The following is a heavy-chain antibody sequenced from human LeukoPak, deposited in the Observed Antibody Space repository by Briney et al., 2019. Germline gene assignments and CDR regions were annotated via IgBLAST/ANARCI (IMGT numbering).Heavy chain of an antibody. Sequence: ASVKVSCKVSGYTLTELSMHWVRQAPRKGLEWMGGFDPEDGETIYAQKFQGRVTMTEDTSTDTAYMELGSLRSDDTAVYYCAREGLGELSLDCWGQGTLVTVSS. D-gene: IGHD3-16*01. CDR1: GYTLTELS. V-gene: IGHV1-24*01. CDR3: AREGLGELSLDC. CDR2: FDPEDGET. J-gene: IGHJ4*02.